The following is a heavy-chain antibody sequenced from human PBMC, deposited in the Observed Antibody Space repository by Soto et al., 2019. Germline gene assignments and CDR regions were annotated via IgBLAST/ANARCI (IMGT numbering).Heavy chain of an antibody. Sequence: ASVKVSCKASGYTFTGYYMHWVRQAPGQGLEWIGWINPNSGGTNYAQKFQGWVTMTRDTSISTAYMELSRLRSDDTAVYYCARARTYYYGSGSYFNLLYNWFDPWGQGTLVTVSS. CDR1: GYTFTGYY. V-gene: IGHV1-2*04. D-gene: IGHD3-10*01. CDR3: ARARTYYYGSGSYFNLLYNWFDP. J-gene: IGHJ5*02. CDR2: INPNSGGT.